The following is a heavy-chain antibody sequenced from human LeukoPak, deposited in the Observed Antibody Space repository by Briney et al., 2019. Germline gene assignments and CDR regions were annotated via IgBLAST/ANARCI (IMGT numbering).Heavy chain of an antibody. CDR3: AKAPVLVGATTNFDY. V-gene: IGHV3-23*01. J-gene: IGHJ4*02. D-gene: IGHD1-26*01. CDR2: ISGSGGRT. Sequence: GGSPRLSCAASGFTFSSYAMSWVRQAPGKGLEWVSAISGSGGRTYYADSVKGRFTISRDNFKNTLYLQMNSLRAEDTAVYYCAKAPVLVGATTNFDYWGQGTLVTVSS. CDR1: GFTFSSYA.